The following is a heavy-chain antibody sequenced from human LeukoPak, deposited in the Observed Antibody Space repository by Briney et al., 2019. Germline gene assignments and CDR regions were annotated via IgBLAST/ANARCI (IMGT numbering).Heavy chain of an antibody. D-gene: IGHD6-13*01. CDR2: TYYRSKWYN. J-gene: IGHJ6*02. V-gene: IGHV6-1*01. Sequence: SQTLSLTCAISGDSVSSNSAAWNWIRQSPSRGLEWLGGTYYRSKWYNDYAVSVKSRITINPDTSKNQFSLQLNSVTPEDTAVYYCATRAAAGIIPYYGMDVWGQGTTVTVSS. CDR3: ATRAAAGIIPYYGMDV. CDR1: GDSVSSNSAA.